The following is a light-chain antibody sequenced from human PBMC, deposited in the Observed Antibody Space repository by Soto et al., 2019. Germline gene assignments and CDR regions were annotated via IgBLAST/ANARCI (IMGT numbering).Light chain of an antibody. CDR3: QQYGSSLFT. Sequence: EIVLTQSPGTLYLSPGERATLSCRASQSVSSKYLAWYQQKPGQAPRDLIYGTYIRASGVPERFSGGGSGTNFTLTITRLEHEDFAVYYCQQYGSSLFTFGPGTKVDFK. CDR2: GTY. CDR1: QSVSSKY. V-gene: IGKV3-20*01. J-gene: IGKJ3*01.